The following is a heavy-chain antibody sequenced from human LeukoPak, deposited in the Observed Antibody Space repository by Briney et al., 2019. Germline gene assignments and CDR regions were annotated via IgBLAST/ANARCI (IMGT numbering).Heavy chain of an antibody. CDR3: ARARLGMYYYYYYMDV. J-gene: IGHJ6*03. Sequence: KPSETLSLTCAVYGGSFSGYYWSWIRQPPGKGLEWIGEINHSGSTNYNPSLKSRVTISVDTSKNQFSLKLSSVTAADTAVYYCARARLGMYYYYYYMDVWGKGTTVTISS. V-gene: IGHV4-34*01. CDR1: GGSFSGYY. D-gene: IGHD7-27*01. CDR2: INHSGST.